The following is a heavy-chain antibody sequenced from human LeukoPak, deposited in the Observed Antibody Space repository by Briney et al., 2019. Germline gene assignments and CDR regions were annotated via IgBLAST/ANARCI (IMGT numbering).Heavy chain of an antibody. CDR1: GGSLSNYY. Sequence: SETLSLTCTVSGGSLSNYYWSWMRQPPGKGLEWIGFISSSGSTNYNPSLKSRVPISVDTSKNQFSLKLNSVTAADTAVYYCARYRNRIVFDPWGQGTLVTVSS. V-gene: IGHV4-59*01. J-gene: IGHJ5*02. CDR3: ARYRNRIVFDP. CDR2: ISSSGST. D-gene: IGHD1-14*01.